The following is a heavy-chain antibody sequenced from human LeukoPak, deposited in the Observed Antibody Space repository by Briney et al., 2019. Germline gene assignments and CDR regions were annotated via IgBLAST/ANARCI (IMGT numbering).Heavy chain of an antibody. CDR1: GVSISSSNSY. J-gene: IGHJ5*02. D-gene: IGHD3-3*01. V-gene: IGHV4-39*01. CDR3: ATTFDWFDP. Sequence: SETLSLTCTVSGVSISSSNSYWGWIRQPPGKGLEWIGSIYYSGNTYYNASLKSQVSISIDTSKNQFSLRLTSVTAADAAVYYCATTFDWFDPWGQGTLVTVCS. CDR2: IYYSGNT.